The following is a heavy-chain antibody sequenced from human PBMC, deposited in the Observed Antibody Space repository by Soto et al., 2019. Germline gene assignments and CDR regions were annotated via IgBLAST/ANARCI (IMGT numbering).Heavy chain of an antibody. J-gene: IGHJ4*02. CDR3: ARSGYCSKGVCYTTPLFDY. CDR2: MYYSGST. Sequence: QVQLQESGPGLVKPSQTLSLTCTVSGGSISSGGYYWSWIRQHPGKGLEWIGYMYYSGSTYYNPSLKSRVTISVDTSKNQFSLKLSSVTAADTAVYYCARSGYCSKGVCYTTPLFDYWGQGTLVTFSS. CDR1: GGSISSGGYY. D-gene: IGHD2-8*01. V-gene: IGHV4-31*03.